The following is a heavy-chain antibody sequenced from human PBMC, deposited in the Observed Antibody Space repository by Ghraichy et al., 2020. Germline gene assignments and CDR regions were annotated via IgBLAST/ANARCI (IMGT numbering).Heavy chain of an antibody. CDR2: ISASSGTT. V-gene: IGHV1-18*01. D-gene: IGHD3-10*01. CDR3: AREPRASSRFDP. Sequence: ASAKVSCKASGYTFTFYGISWVRQAPGQGLEWIGWISASSGTTNYAQKFQGRVTMTTETSTTTAYMELTSLTSDDTAVYFCAREPRASSRFDPWGQGTLVTVSS. CDR1: GYTFTFYG. J-gene: IGHJ5*02.